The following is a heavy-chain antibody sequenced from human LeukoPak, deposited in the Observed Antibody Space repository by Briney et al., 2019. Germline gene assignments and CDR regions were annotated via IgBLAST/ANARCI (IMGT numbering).Heavy chain of an antibody. J-gene: IGHJ5*02. Sequence: SETLSLTCTVSGGSISSGSYYWSWIRQPVGKGLEWIGRIYTSGSTNYNPSLKSRVTISVDTSKNQFSLKLCSVTAADTAVYYCARNIAAVNWFDPWGQGTLVTVSS. V-gene: IGHV4-61*02. CDR1: GGSISSGSYY. CDR3: ARNIAAVNWFDP. D-gene: IGHD6-13*01. CDR2: IYTSGST.